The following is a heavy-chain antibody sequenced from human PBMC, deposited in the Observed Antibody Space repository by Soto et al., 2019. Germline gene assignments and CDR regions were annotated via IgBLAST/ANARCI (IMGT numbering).Heavy chain of an antibody. J-gene: IGHJ5*02. Sequence: GASVKVSCKASGGTFSSYAISWVRQAPGQGLEWMGGIIPIFGTANYTQKFQGRVTITADESTSTAYMELSSLRSEDTAVYYCARDQTTLGELSLPPWFDPWGQGTLVTVSS. D-gene: IGHD3-16*02. V-gene: IGHV1-69*13. CDR3: ARDQTTLGELSLPPWFDP. CDR2: IIPIFGTA. CDR1: GGTFSSYA.